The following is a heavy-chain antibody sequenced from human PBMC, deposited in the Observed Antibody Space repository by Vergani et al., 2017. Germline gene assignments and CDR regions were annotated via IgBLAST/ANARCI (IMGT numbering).Heavy chain of an antibody. CDR1: GYSFTSYW. V-gene: IGHV5-10-1*03. J-gene: IGHJ6*02. CDR2: IDPSDSYT. D-gene: IGHD6-13*01. CDR3: ARGLAAAGSNYGMDV. Sequence: EVQLVPSGAEVKKPGESLRISCKGSGYSFTSYWISWVRQMPGKGLEWMGRIDPSDSYTNYSPSFQGHVTISADKSISTAYLQWSSLKASDTAMYYCARGLAAAGSNYGMDVWGQGTTVTVSS.